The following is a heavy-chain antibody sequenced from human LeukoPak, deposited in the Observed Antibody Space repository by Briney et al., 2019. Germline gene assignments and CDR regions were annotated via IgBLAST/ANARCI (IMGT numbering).Heavy chain of an antibody. Sequence: GGSLRLSCVASGFTFSDYAMNWVCHTPGKGLERVSYSSGSGGSTFYADSVKGRFTISRDNPKNTLYLQMNSLRAEDTAVYYCSKGGSGRFDYWGQGNLVIVSS. CDR2: SSGSGGST. V-gene: IGHV3-23*01. CDR1: GFTFSDYA. D-gene: IGHD6-19*01. J-gene: IGHJ4*02. CDR3: SKGGSGRFDY.